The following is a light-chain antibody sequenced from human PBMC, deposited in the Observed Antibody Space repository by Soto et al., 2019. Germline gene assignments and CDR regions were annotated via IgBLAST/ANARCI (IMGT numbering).Light chain of an antibody. CDR1: SSDVGGYNY. CDR2: DVS. V-gene: IGLV2-11*01. J-gene: IGLJ1*01. Sequence: QSALTQPRSVSGSPGQSVTISCTGTSSDVGGYNYVSWYQQQPGKAPKLMIYDVSKRPSGVPDRFSCSKSGNTASLTISVLQAEDEADSYCCSYAGSYPYVFGTGTKVTVL. CDR3: CSYAGSYPYV.